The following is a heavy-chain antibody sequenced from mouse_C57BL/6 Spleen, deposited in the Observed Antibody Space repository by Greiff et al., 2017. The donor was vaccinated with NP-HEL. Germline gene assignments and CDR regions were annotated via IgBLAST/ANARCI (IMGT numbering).Heavy chain of an antibody. CDR2: IRNKANGYTT. D-gene: IGHD2-4*01. V-gene: IGHV7-3*01. Sequence: EVHLVESGGGLVQPGGSLSLSYAASGFTFTDYYMSWVRQPPGKALEWLGFIRNKANGYTTEYSASVKGRFTISRDNSQSILYLQMNALRAEDSATYYCASMGDYGDFDYWGQGTTLTVSS. J-gene: IGHJ2*01. CDR1: GFTFTDYY. CDR3: ASMGDYGDFDY.